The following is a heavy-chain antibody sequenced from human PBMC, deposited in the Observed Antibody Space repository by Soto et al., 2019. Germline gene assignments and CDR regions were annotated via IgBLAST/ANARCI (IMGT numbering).Heavy chain of an antibody. V-gene: IGHV4-34*01. Sequence: SETLSLTCAVYGGSVNGYDCNWIRQPPGKGLEWIGEINHTGGTHYNPSLKSRVTMSVDTSKNQFSLRLSSVTAADTAIYYCATRITVFGLLIPPFDPWGQGTQGTVSS. D-gene: IGHD3-3*01. CDR1: GGSVNGYD. J-gene: IGHJ5*02. CDR2: INHTGGT. CDR3: ATRITVFGLLIPPFDP.